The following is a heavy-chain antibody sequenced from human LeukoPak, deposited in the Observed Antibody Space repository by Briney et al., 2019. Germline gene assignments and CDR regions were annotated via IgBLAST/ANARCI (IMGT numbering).Heavy chain of an antibody. V-gene: IGHV3-23*01. D-gene: IGHD2-15*01. CDR1: GFTFSSYA. J-gene: IGHJ3*02. Sequence: GGTLRLSCAASGFTFSSYAMSWVRQAPGKGLEWVSAISGSGGSTYYADSVKGRFTISRDNSKNTLYLQMNSLRAEDTAVYYCAKDSFLGVVPRGADDAFDIWGQGTMVTVSS. CDR2: ISGSGGST. CDR3: AKDSFLGVVPRGADDAFDI.